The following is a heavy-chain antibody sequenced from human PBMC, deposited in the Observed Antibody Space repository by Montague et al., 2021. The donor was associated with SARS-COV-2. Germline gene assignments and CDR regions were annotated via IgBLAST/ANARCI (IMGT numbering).Heavy chain of an antibody. D-gene: IGHD3-10*01. V-gene: IGHV4-39*01. CDR3: ASERMYGSGSYDNPVLLVGY. CDR2: IYYSGST. J-gene: IGHJ4*02. Sequence: SETLSLTCTVSGGSISTSSYYWGWIRQPPGKGLEWIGCIYYSGSTYYNPSLKSRVTISVDTSKNQFSLKLSSVTAADTAVYHCASERMYGSGSYDNPVLLVGYWGQGTLVTVSS. CDR1: GGSISTSSYY.